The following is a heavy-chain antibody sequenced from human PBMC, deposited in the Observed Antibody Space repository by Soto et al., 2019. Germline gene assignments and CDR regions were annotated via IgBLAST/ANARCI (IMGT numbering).Heavy chain of an antibody. V-gene: IGHV1-18*04. D-gene: IGHD3-10*01. J-gene: IGHJ6*02. CDR3: ARRPVRGADYYYYGMDV. CDR2: ISAYNGNT. CDR1: GYTFTSYG. Sequence: GASVKVSCKASGYTFTSYGISWVRQAPGQGLEWMGWISAYNGNTNYAQKLQGRVTMTTDTSTSTAYMELRSLRSDDTAVYYCARRPVRGADYYYYGMDVWGQGTTVTVS.